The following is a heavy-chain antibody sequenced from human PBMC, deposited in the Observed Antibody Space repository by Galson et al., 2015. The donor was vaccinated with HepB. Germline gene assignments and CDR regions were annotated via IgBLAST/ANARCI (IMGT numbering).Heavy chain of an antibody. CDR1: GFTFSSYW. J-gene: IGHJ4*02. CDR3: ARDHDNGRYYQGYFEF. V-gene: IGHV3-7*03. D-gene: IGHD3-22*01. CDR2: INQDGSEK. Sequence: SLRLSCAASGFTFSSYWMSWVRQAPGKGLEWVANINQDGSEKYYVDSVKGRFTISRDNAKNSLYLQMNSLRAEDTALYYCARDHDNGRYYQGYFEFWGQGTLVPVSS.